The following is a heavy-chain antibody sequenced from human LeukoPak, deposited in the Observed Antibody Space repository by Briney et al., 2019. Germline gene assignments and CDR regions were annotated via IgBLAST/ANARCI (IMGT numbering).Heavy chain of an antibody. V-gene: IGHV3-74*01. CDR3: VRESSAWELDY. D-gene: IGHD6-19*01. CDR2: IYNDETSA. J-gene: IGHJ4*02. CDR1: GFTFSNTW. Sequence: GGSLRLSCAASGFTFSNTWMYWVRQGPGKGLVWVSRIYNDETSATYADSVKGRFTISRDNAKNTLYLQMDSLRVDDTAVYYCVRESSAWELDYWGQGTLVTVSS.